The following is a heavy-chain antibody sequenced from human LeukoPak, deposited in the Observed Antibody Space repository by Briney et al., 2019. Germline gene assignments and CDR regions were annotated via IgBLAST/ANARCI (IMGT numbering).Heavy chain of an antibody. CDR3: ARNPPGWFGELSYYYYYMDV. J-gene: IGHJ6*03. Sequence: PGGSLRLSCAASGFTFSSYWMSWVRQAPGKELEWVSSISSSSSYIYYADSVKGRFTISRDNAKNSLYLQMNSLRAEDTAVYYCARNPPGWFGELSYYYYYMDVWGKGTTVTISS. V-gene: IGHV3-21*01. D-gene: IGHD3-10*01. CDR1: GFTFSSYW. CDR2: ISSSSSYI.